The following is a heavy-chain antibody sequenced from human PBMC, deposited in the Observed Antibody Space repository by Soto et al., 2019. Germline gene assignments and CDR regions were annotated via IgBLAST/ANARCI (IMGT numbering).Heavy chain of an antibody. CDR3: ARGAEVTDSDYYLDY. D-gene: IGHD2-21*02. Sequence: VGSLRLSCAASGFTFSSYWMHWVRQAPGKGLVWVSRINSDGSSTSYADSVKGRFTISRDNAKNTLYLQMNSLRAEDTAVYYCARGAEVTDSDYYLDYWGQGTLVTVSS. J-gene: IGHJ4*02. CDR2: INSDGSST. V-gene: IGHV3-74*01. CDR1: GFTFSSYW.